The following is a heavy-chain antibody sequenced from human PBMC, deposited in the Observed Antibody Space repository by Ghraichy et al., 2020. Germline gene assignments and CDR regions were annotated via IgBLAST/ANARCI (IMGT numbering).Heavy chain of an antibody. J-gene: IGHJ5*02. Sequence: GGSLRLSCAASGFTFSSYGMHWVRQAPGKGLEWVAVIWYDGSNKYYADSVKGRFTISRDNSKNTLYLQMNSLRAEDTAVYYCARDGIAAAGRVYNWFDPWGQGTLVTVSS. D-gene: IGHD6-13*01. CDR3: ARDGIAAAGRVYNWFDP. V-gene: IGHV3-33*01. CDR2: IWYDGSNK. CDR1: GFTFSSYG.